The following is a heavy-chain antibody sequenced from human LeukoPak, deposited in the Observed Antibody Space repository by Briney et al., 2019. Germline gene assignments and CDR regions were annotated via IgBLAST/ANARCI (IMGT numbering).Heavy chain of an antibody. CDR3: ARVSCSGGSCYYFDY. Sequence: PGGSLRLSCAASGFTFSSYWMHWGSQAPGKGLVWVSRINSDGSSTSYADSVKGRFTISRDNAKNTLYLQMNSLRAEDTAVYYCARVSCSGGSCYYFDYWGQGTLVTVSS. V-gene: IGHV3-74*01. J-gene: IGHJ4*02. CDR1: GFTFSSYW. CDR2: INSDGSST. D-gene: IGHD2-15*01.